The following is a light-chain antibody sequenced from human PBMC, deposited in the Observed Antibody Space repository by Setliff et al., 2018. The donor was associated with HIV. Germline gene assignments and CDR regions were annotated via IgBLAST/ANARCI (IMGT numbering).Light chain of an antibody. CDR2: DVT. CDR1: SSDVGRYNY. CDR3: CSYAYHSYV. J-gene: IGLJ1*01. Sequence: QSALTQPRPVTGAPGQSVTIPCTGTSSDVGRYNYVSWYQHHPGKAPKLIIYDVTTRPSGVPDRFSGSKSGNTASLTISGLQAEDEADYYCCSYAYHSYVFGTGTKVTGL. V-gene: IGLV2-11*01.